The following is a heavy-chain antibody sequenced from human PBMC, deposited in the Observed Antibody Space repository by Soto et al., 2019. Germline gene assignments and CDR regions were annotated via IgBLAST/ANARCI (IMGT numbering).Heavy chain of an antibody. CDR1: GGSISSYY. J-gene: IGHJ4*02. CDR3: ARHNYGSGSTYFDY. D-gene: IGHD3-10*01. CDR2: IYYSGST. Sequence: SETLSLTCTVSGGSISSYYWSWIRQPPGKGLEWIGYIYYSGSTNYNPSLRSRVTISVDTSKNQFSLKLNSMTAADTAVYYCARHNYGSGSTYFDYWGQGTLVTVSS. V-gene: IGHV4-59*08.